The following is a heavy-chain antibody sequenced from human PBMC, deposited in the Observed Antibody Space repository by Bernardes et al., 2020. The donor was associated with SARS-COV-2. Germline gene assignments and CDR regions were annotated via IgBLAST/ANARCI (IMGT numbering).Heavy chain of an antibody. V-gene: IGHV4-34*01. CDR3: VGLMGRYCSSTSCYNVGRLDGHFLYYSMDV. J-gene: IGHJ6*04. D-gene: IGHD2-2*02. CDR1: GGSLTGYY. CDR2: INHSGGT. Sequence: SERLSLTCAVSGGSLTGYYWSWFRQPPGKGLEWIGEINHSGGTNYNPTHKSRVTISLDTSRDQFSLKVSSVTAADTAVYYCVGLMGRYCSSTSCYNVGRLDGHFLYYSMDVWGKGTTVKVTS.